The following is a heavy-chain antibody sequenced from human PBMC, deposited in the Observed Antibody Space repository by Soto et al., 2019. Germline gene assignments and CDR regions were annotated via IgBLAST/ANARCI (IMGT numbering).Heavy chain of an antibody. Sequence: AASVKVSCKASGYTFTSYAMHWVRQAPGQRLEWMGWINAGNGNTKYSQKFQGRVTITRDTSASTAYMELSSLRSEDTAVYYCARDPAVAGLMDDYWGQGTLVTVSS. D-gene: IGHD6-19*01. CDR3: ARDPAVAGLMDDY. V-gene: IGHV1-3*01. J-gene: IGHJ4*02. CDR2: INAGNGNT. CDR1: GYTFTSYA.